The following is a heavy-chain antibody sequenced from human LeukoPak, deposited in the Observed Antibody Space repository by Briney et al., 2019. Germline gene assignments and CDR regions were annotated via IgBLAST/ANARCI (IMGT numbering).Heavy chain of an antibody. CDR2: ISYSGST. V-gene: IGHV4-59*01. J-gene: IGHJ4*02. CDR1: GGSINSYH. D-gene: IGHD2-15*01. CDR3: AREGPLSCSGGSCYPL. Sequence: PSETLSLTCTVSGGSINSYHWSWIRQPPGKGLEWIGYISYSGSTNYNPSLKSRGTISVDTSKNQFSLKMTSVTAPDPAVYCCAREGPLSCSGGSCYPLWGQGTLVSVSS.